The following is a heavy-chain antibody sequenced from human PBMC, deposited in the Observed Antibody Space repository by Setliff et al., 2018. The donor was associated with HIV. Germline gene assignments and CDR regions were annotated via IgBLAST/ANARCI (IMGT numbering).Heavy chain of an antibody. CDR2: IYYSGTT. Sequence: PSETLSLTCIVSGDAISSTTSYWGWIRQTPGKGLEWIGNIYYSGTTYYNPSLKSRVTISVDTSKNQVSLEMSSVTAADTAVYYCVRHGLFYFDSWGQGTPVTVSS. V-gene: IGHV4-39*07. J-gene: IGHJ4*02. D-gene: IGHD3-3*01. CDR3: VRHGLFYFDS. CDR1: GDAISSTTSY.